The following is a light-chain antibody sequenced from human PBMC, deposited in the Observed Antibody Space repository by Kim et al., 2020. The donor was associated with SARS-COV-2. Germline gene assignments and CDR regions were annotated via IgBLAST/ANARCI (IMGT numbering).Light chain of an antibody. CDR3: HQSYTFPQT. CDR1: QYMSSH. J-gene: IGKJ1*01. CDR2: AAS. V-gene: IGKV1-39*01. Sequence: DILLTQSPSSLSASVGDRVTITCRASQYMSSHLNWYLQKPGKAPKLLIYAASTLQSGVPPRFSGSGSGTDFTLTINNLQPEDFATYYCHQSYTFPQTFGQGTKVEIK.